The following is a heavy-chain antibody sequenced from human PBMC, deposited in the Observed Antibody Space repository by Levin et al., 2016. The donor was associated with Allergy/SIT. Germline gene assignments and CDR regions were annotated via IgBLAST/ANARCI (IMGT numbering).Heavy chain of an antibody. Sequence: VRQAPGKGLEWVGRIKSKTDGGTTDYAAPVKGRFTISRDDSKNTLYLQMNSLKTEDTAVYYCTTDIAAAGKYYGMDVWGQGTTVTVSS. CDR3: TTDIAAAGKYYGMDV. D-gene: IGHD6-13*01. V-gene: IGHV3-15*01. J-gene: IGHJ6*02. CDR2: IKSKTDGGTT.